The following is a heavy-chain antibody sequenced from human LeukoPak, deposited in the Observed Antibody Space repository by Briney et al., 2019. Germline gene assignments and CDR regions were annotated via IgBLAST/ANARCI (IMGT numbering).Heavy chain of an antibody. J-gene: IGHJ4*02. D-gene: IGHD3-16*02. CDR3: ARGLGSYPEIPLDY. CDR2: ISAYNGNT. CDR1: GYTFTDYY. Sequence: ASVKVSCKASGYTFTDYYIHWVRQAPGQGLEWMGWISAYNGNTNYAQNIQGRVTMTTDTSTSTAYMELRSLRSDDTAVYYCARGLGSYPEIPLDYWGQGTLVTVSS. V-gene: IGHV1-18*01.